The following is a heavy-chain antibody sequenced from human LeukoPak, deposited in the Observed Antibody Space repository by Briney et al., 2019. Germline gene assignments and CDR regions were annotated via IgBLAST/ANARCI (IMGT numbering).Heavy chain of an antibody. CDR2: IYYSGST. J-gene: IGHJ6*02. V-gene: IGHV4-61*01. CDR3: ARDRNGGNPYYYYGMDV. D-gene: IGHD4-23*01. Sequence: SKTLSLTCTVSGGSVSSGSYYWSWIRQPPGKGLEWIGYIYYSGSTNYNPSLKSRVTISVDTSKNQFSLKLSSVTAADTAVYYCARDRNGGNPYYYYGMDVWGQGTTVTVSS. CDR1: GGSVSSGSYY.